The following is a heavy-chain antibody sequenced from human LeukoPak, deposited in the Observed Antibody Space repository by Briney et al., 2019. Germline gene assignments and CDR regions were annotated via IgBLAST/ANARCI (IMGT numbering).Heavy chain of an antibody. J-gene: IGHJ5*02. V-gene: IGHV3-48*04. CDR1: GFTFSSYS. D-gene: IGHD6-6*01. CDR2: ISSSSSTI. Sequence: PSGGSLRLSCAASGFTFSSYSMNWVRQAPGKGLEWVSYISSSSSTIYYADSVKGRSTISRDNAKNSLYLQMNSLRAEDTAVYYCARGLHYSATGGYSSSSHWFDPWGQGTLVTVSS. CDR3: ARGLHYSATGGYSSSSHWFDP.